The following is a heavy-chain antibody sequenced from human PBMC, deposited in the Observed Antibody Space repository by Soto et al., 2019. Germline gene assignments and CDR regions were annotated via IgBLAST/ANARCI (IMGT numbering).Heavy chain of an antibody. CDR2: INYSGSS. D-gene: IGHD2-8*01. CDR3: ASFRDCTSGVCYPEFDY. CDR1: GGSFSGYY. Sequence: PSETLSLTCAVYGGSFSGYYWSWIRQPPGKGLEWIGYINYSGSSNYNPSLKSRVTMSVDTSKNQFSLKLTSVTAADTAVYYCASFRDCTSGVCYPEFDYWGQGTLVTVSS. V-gene: IGHV4-34*01. J-gene: IGHJ4*02.